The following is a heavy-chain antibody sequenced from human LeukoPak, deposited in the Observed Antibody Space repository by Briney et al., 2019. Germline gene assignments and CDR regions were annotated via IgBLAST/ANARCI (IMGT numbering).Heavy chain of an antibody. D-gene: IGHD4-23*01. CDR1: GFNIGDYW. V-gene: IGHV3-74*01. CDR3: AKDGGDYGGNDY. Sequence: GGSLRLSCAASGFNIGDYWMHWVRQAPGKGLVWVSRINNDGSTTNYADSVKGRFTISRDNAMNTLYLQMNSLRAEDTAVYYCAKDGGDYGGNDYWGQGTLVTVSS. CDR2: INNDGSTT. J-gene: IGHJ4*02.